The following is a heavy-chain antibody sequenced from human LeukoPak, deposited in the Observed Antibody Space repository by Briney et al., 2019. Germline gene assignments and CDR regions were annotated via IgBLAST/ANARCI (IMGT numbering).Heavy chain of an antibody. J-gene: IGHJ4*02. CDR1: GFTFSSYA. V-gene: IGHV3-23*01. D-gene: IGHD4-17*01. Sequence: GGTLRLSCAASGFTFSSYAMTWVRQAPGKGLEWVSAISGSGGRTHYADSVKGRFTISRDNSKNTLYLQMNSLRAEDTATYYCAKLSRGEPNDYWGQGTLVTVSS. CDR2: ISGSGGRT. CDR3: AKLSRGEPNDY.